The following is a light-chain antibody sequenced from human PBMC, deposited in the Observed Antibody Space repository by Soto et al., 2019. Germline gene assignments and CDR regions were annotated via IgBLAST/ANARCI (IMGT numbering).Light chain of an antibody. V-gene: IGLV2-14*01. CDR2: DVS. J-gene: IGLJ1*01. CDR1: SSDVGGYNY. Sequence: QSVLTQPASVSGSPGQSITISCTGTSSDVGGYNYVSWYQQHPGKAPKLMIYDVSNRPSGVSNRFSGSKSGNTASLTISGPQAEDEADYYCSSYTSSSDVFGTGTKVTVL. CDR3: SSYTSSSDV.